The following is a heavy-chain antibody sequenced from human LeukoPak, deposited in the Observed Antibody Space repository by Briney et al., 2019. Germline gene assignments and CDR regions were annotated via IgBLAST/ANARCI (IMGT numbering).Heavy chain of an antibody. CDR2: TSYDGSNK. CDR3: ARDQFQLLYFDY. V-gene: IGHV3-30-3*01. D-gene: IGHD2-2*01. J-gene: IGHJ4*02. Sequence: GGSLRLSCAASGFTFSSYTMHWVRQAPGKGLEWVAMTSYDGSNKYYADSVKGRFTISRDNSKNTLYLQMNSLRAEDTAVYYCARDQFQLLYFDYWGQGTLVTVSS. CDR1: GFTFSSYT.